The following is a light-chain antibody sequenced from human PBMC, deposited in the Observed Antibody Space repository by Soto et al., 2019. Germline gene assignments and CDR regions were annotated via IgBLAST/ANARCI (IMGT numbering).Light chain of an antibody. V-gene: IGKV3-20*01. CDR2: GAS. Sequence: EILLTQSPGTLSLSPGERATLSCRASQSLSATYLAWYQQKPGQAPRLLIYGASNRATGIPDRFSGSGSGTDFTLNINRLEPEDFAVYYCQQYSSSLYTFGQGAKLEIK. CDR1: QSLSATY. CDR3: QQYSSSLYT. J-gene: IGKJ2*01.